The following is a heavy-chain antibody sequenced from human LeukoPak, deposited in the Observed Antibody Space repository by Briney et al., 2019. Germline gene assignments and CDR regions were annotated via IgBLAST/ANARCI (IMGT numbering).Heavy chain of an antibody. Sequence: GGSLRLSCAPSGFTFSNYAVSWVRQAPGKGLEWVSSISGSGGTTYYADSVKGRFTISRDNSKNTLYLQMSSLRAEDTAVYYCAKDPYRASSGLVDYWGQGTLVTVSS. CDR1: GFTFSNYA. CDR2: ISGSGGTT. J-gene: IGHJ4*02. V-gene: IGHV3-23*01. D-gene: IGHD5-12*01. CDR3: AKDPYRASSGLVDY.